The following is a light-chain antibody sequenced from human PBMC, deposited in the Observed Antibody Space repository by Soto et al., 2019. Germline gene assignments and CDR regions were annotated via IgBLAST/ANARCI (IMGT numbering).Light chain of an antibody. Sequence: DIQMTQSPSSLSASVRDRVTITCRASQSIDTYLNWYQQHPGKTPKLLMYTASNLQSGVPSRFSGSGSGTDITRTISSLQPEDFATYYCQQTLNVPFTFGPGTRVDIK. V-gene: IGKV1-39*01. CDR2: TAS. CDR3: QQTLNVPFT. J-gene: IGKJ3*01. CDR1: QSIDTY.